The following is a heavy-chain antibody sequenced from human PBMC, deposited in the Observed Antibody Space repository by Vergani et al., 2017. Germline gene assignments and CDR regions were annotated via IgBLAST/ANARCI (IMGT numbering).Heavy chain of an antibody. CDR3: ARGIAMVGSTKGFGY. V-gene: IGHV1-2*02. J-gene: IGHJ4*02. D-gene: IGHD6-19*01. CDR1: GYTFTGYY. Sequence: QVQLVQSGAEVRKPGASVKVSCKASGYTFTGYYMHGVRQAPGQGVEWMGWSNPNSGGTNYAQKFQGRVTMTRDTSISTAYMELSRLRSDETAVYYCARGIAMVGSTKGFGYWRQGTLVTVSS. CDR2: SNPNSGGT.